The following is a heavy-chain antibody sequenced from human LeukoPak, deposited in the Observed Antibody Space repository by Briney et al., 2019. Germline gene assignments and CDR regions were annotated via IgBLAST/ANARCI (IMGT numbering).Heavy chain of an antibody. Sequence: GGSLRLSCAASGFTFSNYAMSWVRRAPGKGLEWVSGISGSAGSTYYADSVKGRFSISRDNSKNTVYLQMNRLRAEDTAAYYCAKDLAYRSGWFLGAFDVWGQGTMVTVSS. V-gene: IGHV3-23*01. CDR2: ISGSAGST. CDR3: AKDLAYRSGWFLGAFDV. D-gene: IGHD6-19*01. CDR1: GFTFSNYA. J-gene: IGHJ3*01.